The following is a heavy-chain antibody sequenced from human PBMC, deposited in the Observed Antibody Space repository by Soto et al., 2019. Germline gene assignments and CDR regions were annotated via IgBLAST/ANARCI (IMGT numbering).Heavy chain of an antibody. V-gene: IGHV1-18*01. J-gene: IGHJ6*03. D-gene: IGHD2-2*02. CDR3: ARVYPYYYYYMDV. CDR1: GYTFTSYG. CDR2: ISAYNGNT. Sequence: QVQLVQSGAEVKKPGASVKVSCKASGYTFTSYGISWVRQAPGQGLEWMGWISAYNGNTNYAQERQGRVTMNTDTTTSTAYRELRSLRSDDTGVYYCARVYPYYYYYMDVRGKGTTVTVSS.